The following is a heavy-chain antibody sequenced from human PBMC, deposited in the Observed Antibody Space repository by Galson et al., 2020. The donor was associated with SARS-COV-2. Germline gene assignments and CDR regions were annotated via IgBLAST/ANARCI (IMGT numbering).Heavy chain of an antibody. D-gene: IGHD1-26*01. V-gene: IGHV3-21*01. J-gene: IGHJ6*02. CDR3: AREASWAMFGMDV. CDR1: GFTFDSYT. CDR2: ISSNSEYI. Sequence: GGSLRLFCEVSGFTFDSYTMTWVRQAPGKGPEWVSSISSNSEYIYYEDSLKGRFTISRDNAKNSLYLQMNSLSAEDTAVYYCAREASWAMFGMDVWGQGTTVTVSS.